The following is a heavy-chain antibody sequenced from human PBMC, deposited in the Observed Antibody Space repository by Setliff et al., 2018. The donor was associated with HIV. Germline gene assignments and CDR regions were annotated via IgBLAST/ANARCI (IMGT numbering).Heavy chain of an antibody. D-gene: IGHD3-10*01. J-gene: IGHJ4*02. CDR3: ARQGLAMNRGVPAPILYYFDY. CDR1: GGSLNDYY. V-gene: IGHV4-34*01. CDR2: INHSGST. Sequence: SETLSLTCAVYGGSLNDYYWSWIRLPPGKGLEWIGEINHSGSTNYNPSLKSRVTISVDTSKNQFSLKLTSVTAADTAVYYCARQGLAMNRGVPAPILYYFDYWGPGIQVTVSS.